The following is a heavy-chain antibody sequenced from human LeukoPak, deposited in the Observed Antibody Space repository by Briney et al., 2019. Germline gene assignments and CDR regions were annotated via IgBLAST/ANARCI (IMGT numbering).Heavy chain of an antibody. CDR3: ARGERWLDNWFDP. CDR1: GGTFSSYA. Sequence: GASVKVSCKASGGTFSSYAISWVRQAPGQGLEWMGGIIPISGTANYAQKFQGRVTITADESTSTAYMELSSLRSEDTAVYYCARGERWLDNWFDPWGQGTLVTVSS. V-gene: IGHV1-69*13. D-gene: IGHD5-24*01. J-gene: IGHJ5*02. CDR2: IIPISGTA.